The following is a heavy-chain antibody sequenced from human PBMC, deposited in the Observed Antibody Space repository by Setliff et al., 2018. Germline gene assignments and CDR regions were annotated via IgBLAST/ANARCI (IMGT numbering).Heavy chain of an antibody. CDR3: VREYSGGGLT. Sequence: ASVKVSCKASGYTFSSYGFSWVRQAPGQGLEWMGRISVYNGNTNYGQKYQGRVAMTTDTSTNTVYMELRSLRSDDTAVYFCVREYSGGGLTWGQGTMVTVSS. D-gene: IGHD1-26*01. V-gene: IGHV1-18*01. J-gene: IGHJ3*01. CDR1: GYTFSSYG. CDR2: ISVYNGNT.